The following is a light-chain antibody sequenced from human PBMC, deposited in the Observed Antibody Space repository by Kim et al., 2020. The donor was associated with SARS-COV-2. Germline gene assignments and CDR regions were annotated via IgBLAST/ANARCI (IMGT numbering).Light chain of an antibody. Sequence: SYELTQPPAVSVSAGQTASITCSGDNLGNKYACWYQQRPGQSPVMVIYQDTKRPSGIPERFSGSNSGNTATLTISGTQAMDEADYYCQAWDKSTAPFGGG. V-gene: IGLV3-1*01. CDR3: QAWDKSTAP. CDR1: NLGNKY. CDR2: QDT. J-gene: IGLJ3*02.